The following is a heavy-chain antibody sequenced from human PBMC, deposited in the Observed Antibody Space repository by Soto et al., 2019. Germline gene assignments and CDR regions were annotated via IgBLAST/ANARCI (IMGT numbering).Heavy chain of an antibody. J-gene: IGHJ5*02. CDR3: ARSGYCSGGSCSFNWFDP. CDR2: IYYSGST. D-gene: IGHD2-15*01. Sequence: QVQLQESGPGLVQPSETLSLTCTVSGASVSSSSYYWSWIRQPLGKGLEWIGYIYYSGSTNYSPSLKSRATISTDTAKNQFSLKLSSVTAADSAVYYCARSGYCSGGSCSFNWFDPWGQGTLVTVSS. V-gene: IGHV4-61*01. CDR1: GASVSSSSYY.